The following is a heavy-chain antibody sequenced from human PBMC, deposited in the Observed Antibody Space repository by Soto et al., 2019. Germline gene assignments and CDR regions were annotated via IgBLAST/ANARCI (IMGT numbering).Heavy chain of an antibody. Sequence: QVQLVQSGAEVKKPGASVKVSCKASGYTFTNYYMHWVRQAPGQGLEWMGVINPSGGSTSYAQKFQGRVTMTSDTSTSTVYMEFSSLTAEDLAVYHCARWRECGGITALVEIMYYVDYWGQGTLVTVSS. CDR3: ARWRECGGITALVEIMYYVDY. CDR2: INPSGGST. CDR1: GYTFTNYY. J-gene: IGHJ4*02. V-gene: IGHV1-46*01. D-gene: IGHD3-10*01.